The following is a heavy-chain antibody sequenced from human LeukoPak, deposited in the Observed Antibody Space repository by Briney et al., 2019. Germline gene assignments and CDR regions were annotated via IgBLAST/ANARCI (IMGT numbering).Heavy chain of an antibody. D-gene: IGHD2-2*01. J-gene: IGHJ5*02. CDR3: AREVNQGYCSSTSCRYARGWFDP. Sequence: PGGSLRLSCAASGFTFSSYSMNWVRQAPGKGLEWVSSISSSSSYIYYADSVRGRFTISRDNAKNSLYLQMNSLRAEDTAVYYCAREVNQGYCSSTSCRYARGWFDPWGQGTLVTVSS. CDR1: GFTFSSYS. V-gene: IGHV3-21*01. CDR2: ISSSSSYI.